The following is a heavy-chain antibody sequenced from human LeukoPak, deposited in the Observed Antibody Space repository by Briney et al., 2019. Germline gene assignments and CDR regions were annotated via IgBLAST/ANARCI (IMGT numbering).Heavy chain of an antibody. Sequence: GGSLRLSCAASGFTFSSYAMSWVRQAPGKGLEWVSAISGSGGSTYYADSVKGRFTISRDNSKNTLYLQMNSLRAEDTAVYYCAKGFMIVVALGWFDPWGQGTLVTVSS. CDR1: GFTFSSYA. CDR2: ISGSGGST. V-gene: IGHV3-23*01. CDR3: AKGFMIVVALGWFDP. J-gene: IGHJ5*02. D-gene: IGHD3-22*01.